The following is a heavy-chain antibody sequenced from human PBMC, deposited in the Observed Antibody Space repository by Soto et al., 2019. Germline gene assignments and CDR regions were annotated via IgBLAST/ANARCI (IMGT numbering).Heavy chain of an antibody. V-gene: IGHV1-2*02. CDR2: INPNSGGT. Sequence: ASVKVSCKASGYTFTGYYMHWVRQAPGQGLEWMGWINPNSGGTNYAQKFQGRVTMTRDTSISTAYMELSRLRSDDTAVYYCARESSSSWYKWFDPWGPGTLVTVSS. J-gene: IGHJ5*02. D-gene: IGHD6-13*01. CDR3: ARESSSSWYKWFDP. CDR1: GYTFTGYY.